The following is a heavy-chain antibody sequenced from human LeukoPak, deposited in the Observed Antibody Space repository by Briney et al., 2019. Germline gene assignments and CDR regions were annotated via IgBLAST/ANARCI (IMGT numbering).Heavy chain of an antibody. CDR2: IYYSGST. CDR1: GGSISSYY. Sequence: SETLSLTCTVSGGSISSYYWSWIRQPPGKGLEWIGYIYYSGSTNYNPSLKSRVTISVDTSKNQISLKLSSVTAADTAVYYCARGGRIAAAGFDYWGQGTLVTVSS. CDR3: ARGGRIAAAGFDY. J-gene: IGHJ4*02. D-gene: IGHD6-13*01. V-gene: IGHV4-59*01.